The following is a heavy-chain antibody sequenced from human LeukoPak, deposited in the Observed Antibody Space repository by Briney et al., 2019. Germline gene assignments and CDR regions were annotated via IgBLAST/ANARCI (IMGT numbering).Heavy chain of an antibody. CDR2: ITIDGSTT. CDR3: ARDLTGAVFDF. V-gene: IGHV3-74*01. D-gene: IGHD1-26*01. CDR1: GFTFSNYS. J-gene: IGHJ4*02. Sequence: PGGSLRLSRAASGFTFSNYSMHWVRQAPGTGLVCVSRITIDGSTTSYADSVRGRFTISRDNAKNTVYLQMNSLRAEDTAVYYCARDLTGAVFDFWGQGTLVSVSS.